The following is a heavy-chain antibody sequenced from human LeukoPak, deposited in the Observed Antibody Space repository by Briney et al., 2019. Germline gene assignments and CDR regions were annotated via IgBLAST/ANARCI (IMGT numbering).Heavy chain of an antibody. CDR2: IYPDNGNT. CDR3: ASRVAGRLRAYEY. J-gene: IGHJ4*02. CDR1: GYIFTTHT. V-gene: IGHV1-18*04. D-gene: IGHD6-19*01. Sequence: ASVKVSCKASGYIFTTHTLIWVRQAPGQGLEWMAWIYPDNGNTNYAQKFQGRLTVTSDTSTSIAYMELRSLTSDDTAVYFCASRVAGRLRAYEYWGQGTLVTVSS.